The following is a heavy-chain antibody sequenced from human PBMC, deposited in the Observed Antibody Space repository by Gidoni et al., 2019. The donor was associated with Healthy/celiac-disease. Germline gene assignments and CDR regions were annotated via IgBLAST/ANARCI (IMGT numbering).Heavy chain of an antibody. CDR1: GFTFSSYA. CDR3: ANGITMVRGVIITAYYYYGMDV. D-gene: IGHD3-10*01. J-gene: IGHJ6*02. V-gene: IGHV3-23*01. Sequence: EVQLLESGGGLVQPGGSLRLSCAASGFTFSSYAMSWVRQAPGKGLEWVSAISGSGGSTYYADSVKGRFTISRDNSKNTLYLQMNSLRAEDTAVYYCANGITMVRGVIITAYYYYGMDVWGQGTTVTVSS. CDR2: ISGSGGST.